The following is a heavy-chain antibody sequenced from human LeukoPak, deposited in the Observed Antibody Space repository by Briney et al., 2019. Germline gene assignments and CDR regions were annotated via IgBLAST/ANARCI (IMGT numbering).Heavy chain of an antibody. CDR3: ARTGSSVHFDY. V-gene: IGHV3-7*01. J-gene: IGHJ4*02. D-gene: IGHD2-15*01. CDR1: GFTFSDSW. Sequence: GGSLRLSCAASGFTFSDSWMSWVRQAPGKGLEWVANMNQDGSEKDYVDSVKGRFTISRDNAKNSLYLQMNSLRAEDTAVYYCARTGSSVHFDYWGQGTLVTVSS. CDR2: MNQDGSEK.